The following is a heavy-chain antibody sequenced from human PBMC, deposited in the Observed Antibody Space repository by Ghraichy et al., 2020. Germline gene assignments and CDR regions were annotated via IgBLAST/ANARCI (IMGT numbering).Heavy chain of an antibody. CDR1: GFTFSDYY. D-gene: IGHD4-17*01. CDR3: ARAGRMTTVTYYFDY. Sequence: GGSLRLSCAASGFTFSDYYMSWIRQAPGKGLEWVSYISSSGSTIYYADSVKGRFTISRDNAKNSLYLQMNSLRAEDTAVYYCARAGRMTTVTYYFDYWGQGTLVTVSS. J-gene: IGHJ4*02. CDR2: ISSSGSTI. V-gene: IGHV3-11*04.